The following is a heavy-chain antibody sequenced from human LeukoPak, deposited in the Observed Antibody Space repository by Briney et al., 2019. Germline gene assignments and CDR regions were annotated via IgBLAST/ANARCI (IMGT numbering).Heavy chain of an antibody. CDR3: ARSMTTITTRDY. J-gene: IGHJ4*02. V-gene: IGHV5-51*01. CDR2: IYPGDSDN. CDR1: GYIFSNYW. Sequence: GESLKISCKVSGYIFSNYWIGRGRQLPGKGLEWRGIIYPGDSDNRYSTSFQGQVTISADKSVSTAYLQWSGLKDSDTAMYFCARSMTTITTRDYWGQGTLVTVSS. D-gene: IGHD4-11*01.